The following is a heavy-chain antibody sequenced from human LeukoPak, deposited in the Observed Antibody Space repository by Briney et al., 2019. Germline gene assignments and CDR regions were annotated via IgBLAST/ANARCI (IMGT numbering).Heavy chain of an antibody. Sequence: AETLSLTCTVSGVSISSYYWSWLRQPAGKGLEGLGRIYTSGSTNYNPSLKSRVTMSVDTSKNQFSLKLSSVTAADTAVYYCARDTYYYDSSGYEKWNYFDYWGQGTLVTVSS. CDR2: IYTSGST. CDR3: ARDTYYYDSSGYEKWNYFDY. D-gene: IGHD3-22*01. CDR1: GVSISSYY. V-gene: IGHV4-4*07. J-gene: IGHJ4*02.